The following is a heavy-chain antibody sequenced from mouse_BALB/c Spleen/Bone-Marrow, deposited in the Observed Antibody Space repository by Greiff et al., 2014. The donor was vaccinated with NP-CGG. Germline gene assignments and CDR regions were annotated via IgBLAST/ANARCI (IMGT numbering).Heavy chain of an antibody. CDR3: ARYYYAMDY. CDR2: IDPANGNT. V-gene: IGHV14-3*02. CDR1: GFNIKDTY. J-gene: IGHJ4*01. Sequence: EVKLQESGAEPVKPGASVKLSCTASGFNIKDTYMHWVKQRPEQGLEWIGRIDPANGNTKYDPKFQGKATITADTSSNTAYLQLSSLTSEDTAVYYCARYYYAMDYWGQGTSVTVSS.